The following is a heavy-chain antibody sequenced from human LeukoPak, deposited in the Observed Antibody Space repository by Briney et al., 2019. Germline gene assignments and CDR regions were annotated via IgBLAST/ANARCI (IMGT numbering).Heavy chain of an antibody. CDR3: ARDFKSSERRVVVVTFDY. J-gene: IGHJ4*02. CDR2: INWNGGST. D-gene: IGHD2-15*01. CDR1: GFTFDDYG. Sequence: PGGSLRLSCAASGFTFDDYGTSWVRQAPGKGLEWVSGINWNGGSTGYADSVKGRFTISRDNAKNSLYLQMNSLRAEDTALYYCARDFKSSERRVVVVTFDYWGQGTLVTVSS. V-gene: IGHV3-20*04.